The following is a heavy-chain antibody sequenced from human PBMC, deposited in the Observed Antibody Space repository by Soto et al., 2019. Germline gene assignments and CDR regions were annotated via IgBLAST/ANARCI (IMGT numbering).Heavy chain of an antibody. V-gene: IGHV1-18*01. CDR1: GYTFTSYG. CDR2: ISAYNGNT. Sequence: QVQLVQSGAEVKKPGASVKVSCKASGYTFTSYGISWVRQAPGQGLEWMGWISAYNGNTNYAQKLQGRVTMTTDTSTSTAYMELRRLRSDDTAVYYCAIPKSGSYSSPPNWFDPWGQGTLVTVSS. J-gene: IGHJ5*02. CDR3: AIPKSGSYSSPPNWFDP. D-gene: IGHD1-26*01.